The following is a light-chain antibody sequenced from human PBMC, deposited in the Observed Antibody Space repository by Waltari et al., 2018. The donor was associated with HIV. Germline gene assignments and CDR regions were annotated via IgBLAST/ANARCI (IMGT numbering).Light chain of an antibody. CDR2: DAS. CDR1: QDISDF. Sequence: DIQLTQSPSSLSASVGDRVTVACRASQDISDFLAWYQQKPGTAPRLLIYDASTLYSGVPSRFRGSGSGTEFTLTISSLQPEDFVSYYCQQLHTFPLTFGGGTKV. V-gene: IGKV1-9*01. J-gene: IGKJ4*01. CDR3: QQLHTFPLT.